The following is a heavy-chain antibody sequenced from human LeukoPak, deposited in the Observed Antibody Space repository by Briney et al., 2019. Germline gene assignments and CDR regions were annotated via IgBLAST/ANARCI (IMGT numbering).Heavy chain of an antibody. D-gene: IGHD3-22*01. Sequence: GGSLTLSCAASGFTFSSYSMNWVRQAPGKGLEWVSSISSSSSYIYYADSVKGRFTISRDNAKNSLYLQMNSLRAEDTAVYYCASGPGDDSSGYYSEYYFDYWGQGTLVTVSS. J-gene: IGHJ4*02. CDR1: GFTFSSYS. CDR3: ASGPGDDSSGYYSEYYFDY. V-gene: IGHV3-21*01. CDR2: ISSSSSYI.